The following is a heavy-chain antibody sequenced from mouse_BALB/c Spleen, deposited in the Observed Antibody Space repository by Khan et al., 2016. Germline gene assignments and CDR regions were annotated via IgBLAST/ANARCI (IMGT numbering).Heavy chain of an antibody. V-gene: IGHV5-6-3*01. Sequence: EVELVESGGGLVQPGGSLKLSCAASGFTFSSYGMSWVRQTPDKRLELVATINSNGGSTYYPDSVKGRFTISRDNAKNTLYLQMSSLKSEDTAMYYCARGCYCYHYFDYWGQGTTLTVSS. CDR3: ARGCYCYHYFDY. CDR2: INSNGGST. CDR1: GFTFSSYG. D-gene: IGHD1-2*01. J-gene: IGHJ2*01.